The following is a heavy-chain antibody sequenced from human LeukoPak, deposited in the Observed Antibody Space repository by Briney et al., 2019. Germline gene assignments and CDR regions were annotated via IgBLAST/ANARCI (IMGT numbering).Heavy chain of an antibody. CDR3: ARDSGLTYYYGLGSFDY. D-gene: IGHD3-10*01. CDR2: IKQDGSEK. V-gene: IGHV3-7*01. Sequence: GGSLRLSCAASGFTFSSYWMSWVRQAPGKGLEWVANIKQDGSEKYYVDSVKGRFTISRDNAKNTLYLQMNSLRPEDTAVYYCARDSGLTYYYGLGSFDYWGQGTLVTVSS. CDR1: GFTFSSYW. J-gene: IGHJ4*02.